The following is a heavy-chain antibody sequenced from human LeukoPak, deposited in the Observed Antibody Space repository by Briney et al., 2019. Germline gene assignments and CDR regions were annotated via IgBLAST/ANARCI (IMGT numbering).Heavy chain of an antibody. CDR2: IFYSGNT. CDR1: GGSINTSDYY. Sequence: PSETLSLTCTVSGGSINTSDYYWSWIRQPPGKGLEWIGYIFYSGNTYYNPSLKSRLIISIDTSKNQFSLRLSSVTAADTAVYYCARDRYSSGWYFDFQHWGQGTLVTVSS. J-gene: IGHJ1*01. V-gene: IGHV4-30-4*08. CDR3: ARDRYSSGWYFDFQH. D-gene: IGHD6-19*01.